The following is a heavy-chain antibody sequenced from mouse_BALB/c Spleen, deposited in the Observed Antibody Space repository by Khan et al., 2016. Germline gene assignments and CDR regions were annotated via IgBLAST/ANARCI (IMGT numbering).Heavy chain of an antibody. CDR3: ASNDYGYDFDY. Sequence: EVELVESGGGLVQPGGSRKLSCAASGFTFSSFGMHWVRQAPEKGLEWVAYISSGSTTIYYADTVKGRFTISRDNPENTLFLHMTSLRSEDTAMYYCASNDYGYDFDYWGQGTTLTVSS. V-gene: IGHV5-17*02. CDR2: ISSGSTTI. D-gene: IGHD2-2*01. CDR1: GFTFSSFG. J-gene: IGHJ2*01.